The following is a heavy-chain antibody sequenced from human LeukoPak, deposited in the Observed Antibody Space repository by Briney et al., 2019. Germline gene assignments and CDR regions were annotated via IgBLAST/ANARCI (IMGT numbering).Heavy chain of an antibody. V-gene: IGHV1-2*02. CDR1: GYTFTGYY. CDR3: ARVRSSWYVGDAFDI. Sequence: ASVKVSCKASGYTFTGYYMHWVRQAPGQGLEWMGWINPNSGGTNYAQKFQGRVTMTRDTSISTAYMELSRLRSDDTAVYYCARVRSSWYVGDAFDIWGQGTMVTVSS. J-gene: IGHJ3*02. D-gene: IGHD6-13*01. CDR2: INPNSGGT.